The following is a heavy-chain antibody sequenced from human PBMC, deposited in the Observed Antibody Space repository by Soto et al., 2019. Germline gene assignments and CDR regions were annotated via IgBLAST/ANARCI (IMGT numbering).Heavy chain of an antibody. V-gene: IGHV3-23*01. CDR3: AKDSYGSGRYYGRDV. D-gene: IGHD3-10*01. CDR2: ISGSGGST. Sequence: EVQLLESGGGLVQPGGSLRLSCAASGFTFSSYAMSWVRQAPGKGLEWVSAISGSGGSTYYADSVKGRFTISRDNSKNPLYRQMNSLGAEDTAVYYCAKDSYGSGRYYGRDVWGQGTTVTVSS. J-gene: IGHJ6*02. CDR1: GFTFSSYA.